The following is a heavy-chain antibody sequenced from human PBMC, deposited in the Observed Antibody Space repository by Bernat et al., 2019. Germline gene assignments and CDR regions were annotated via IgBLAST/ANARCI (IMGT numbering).Heavy chain of an antibody. Sequence: EVQLVESGGGLVQPGGSLRLSCVASDFPFSTYWMSWVRQAPGKGLEWVANIKPDGSEKYYVDSVKGRFTISRDNAKNSLYLQMNSLRAEDTAVYYCARAGSSSWDDAFDIWGQGTMVTVSS. V-gene: IGHV3-7*01. D-gene: IGHD6-13*01. CDR1: DFPFSTYW. CDR2: IKPDGSEK. CDR3: ARAGSSSWDDAFDI. J-gene: IGHJ3*02.